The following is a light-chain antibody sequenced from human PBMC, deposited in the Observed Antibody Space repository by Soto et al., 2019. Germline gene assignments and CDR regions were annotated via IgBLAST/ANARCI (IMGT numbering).Light chain of an antibody. CDR3: QQRSNWLYT. CDR1: QSVSSY. J-gene: IGKJ2*01. Sequence: EIVLTQSPATLSLSPGERATLSCRASQSVSSYLAWYQQKPGQAPRLLIYDASNRATGIPARFSGSGSGTDCTLTVSSLELEDVAVYYCQQRSNWLYTFGQGTKLEIK. CDR2: DAS. V-gene: IGKV3-11*01.